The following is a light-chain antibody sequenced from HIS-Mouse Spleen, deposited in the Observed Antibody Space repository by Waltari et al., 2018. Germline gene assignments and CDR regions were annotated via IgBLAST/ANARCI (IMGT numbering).Light chain of an antibody. CDR3: CSYAGSYPMV. CDR1: SSDVGGYNY. J-gene: IGLJ2*01. V-gene: IGLV2-11*01. CDR2: DVS. Sequence: QSALTQPRSVSGSPGQSVTISCTGTSSDVGGYNYVSWYQQHPGKAPKLMIYDVSKRPSGVPDRFSGSKSGNPASLTISGLQAEDEADYYCCSYAGSYPMVFGGGTKLTVL.